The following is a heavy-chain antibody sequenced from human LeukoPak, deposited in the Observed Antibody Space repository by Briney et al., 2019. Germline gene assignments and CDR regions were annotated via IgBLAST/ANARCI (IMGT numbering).Heavy chain of an antibody. V-gene: IGHV1-46*01. D-gene: IGHD6-25*01. CDR2: INPRGGST. CDR3: ARVGSAAATADY. Sequence: ASVKVSCKASGYTFTTYYMHWMRQAPGQGPEWMGVINPRGGSTDYAQKFQGRITMTSDTSTRTVYMELNSLRSDDTAVYFCARVGSAAATADYWGQGTLVTVSS. J-gene: IGHJ4*02. CDR1: GYTFTTYY.